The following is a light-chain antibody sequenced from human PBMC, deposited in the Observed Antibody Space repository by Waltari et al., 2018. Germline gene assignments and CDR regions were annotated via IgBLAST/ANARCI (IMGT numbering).Light chain of an antibody. CDR1: RSDVGSYNR. Sequence: QSALTQPPSVSGSPGQSVTISCTGTRSDVGSYNRVSWHRQPPGAAPNVLIYEVSNRPSGVPDRFSGSKSGNVASLTISGLQAEDEADYYCSSFTSSNTWVFGGGTKLTVL. CDR2: EVS. V-gene: IGLV2-18*02. J-gene: IGLJ3*02. CDR3: SSFTSSNTWV.